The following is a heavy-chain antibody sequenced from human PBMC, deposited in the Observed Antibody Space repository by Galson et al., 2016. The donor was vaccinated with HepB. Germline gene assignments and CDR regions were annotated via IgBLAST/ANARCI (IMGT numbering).Heavy chain of an antibody. Sequence: SVKVSCKASGYTFTRYYMHWVRQAPGQGLEWMGIINPNGGSTSYSQKFQGRVPMTRDTSTSTVYMELSSLRSEDTAVYYCARSSSRDSSSWYGAEYFQHWGQGTLVTVSS. J-gene: IGHJ1*01. CDR1: GYTFTRYY. CDR3: ARSSSRDSSSWYGAEYFQH. V-gene: IGHV1-46*01. CDR2: INPNGGST. D-gene: IGHD6-13*01.